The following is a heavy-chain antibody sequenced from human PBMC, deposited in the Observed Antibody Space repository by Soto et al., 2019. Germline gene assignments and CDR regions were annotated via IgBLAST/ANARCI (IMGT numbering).Heavy chain of an antibody. J-gene: IGHJ6*02. CDR2: IYHSGST. D-gene: IGHD1-7*01. CDR1: GGSLSSSNW. V-gene: IGHV4-4*02. Sequence: ASETLSLPCAVSGGSLSSSNWWSWVRQPPGKGLEWIGEIYHSGSTNYNPSLKSRVTISVDKSKNQFSLKLSSVTAADTAVYYCARDGHGTCYYYGMDVWGQGTTVTVSS. CDR3: ARDGHGTCYYYGMDV.